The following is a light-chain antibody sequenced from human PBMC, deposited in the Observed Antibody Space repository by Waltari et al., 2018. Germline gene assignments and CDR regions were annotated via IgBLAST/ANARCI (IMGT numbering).Light chain of an antibody. CDR1: EGISTY. CDR2: GAS. CDR3: QQLDKYPLT. Sequence: IQLTQSPSSLSASVGDKVTITSRASEGISTYLAWYQQQPGKAPKLLIYGASTLQSGVPSRFSGSGSGTDFTLTISSLQPGDFATYYCQQLDKYPLTFGGGTKVEIK. J-gene: IGKJ4*01. V-gene: IGKV1-9*01.